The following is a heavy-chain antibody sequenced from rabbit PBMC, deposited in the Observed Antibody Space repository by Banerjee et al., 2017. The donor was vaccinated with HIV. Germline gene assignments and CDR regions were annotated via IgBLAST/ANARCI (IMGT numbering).Heavy chain of an antibody. D-gene: IGHD2-1*01. V-gene: IGHV1S47*01. J-gene: IGHJ4*01. Sequence: QEQLVESGGGLVQPEGSLTLTCTASGFSFSSSYYMCWVRQAPGKRPEWIACIYNGDGSAYSASWVNGRSSISRSTSLNTVTLQMTSLTAADTATYFCARESNDGGYFNLWGQGTLVTVS. CDR2: IYNGDGSA. CDR3: ARESNDGGYFNL. CDR1: GFSFSSSYY.